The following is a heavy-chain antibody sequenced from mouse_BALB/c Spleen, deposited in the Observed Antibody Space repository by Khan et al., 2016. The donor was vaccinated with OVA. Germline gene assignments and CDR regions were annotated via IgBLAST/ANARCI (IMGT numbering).Heavy chain of an antibody. CDR3: AKRPSYHYNVMDC. CDR2: IWSDGST. D-gene: IGHD2-14*01. V-gene: IGHV2-6-1*01. Sequence: QVQLKESGPGLVAPSQSLSITCTISGFSLTNYCVHWVRQPPGKGLEWLVVIWSDGSTTYNSALKSRLTITKDNSKCQIFFKMHSLLTADTAMFFCAKRPSYHYNVMDCWGQGTSVTVSS. CDR1: GFSLTNYC. J-gene: IGHJ4*01.